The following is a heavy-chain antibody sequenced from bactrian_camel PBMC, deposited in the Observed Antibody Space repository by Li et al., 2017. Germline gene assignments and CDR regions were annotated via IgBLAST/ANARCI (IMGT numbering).Heavy chain of an antibody. CDR2: IYTGGDGT. D-gene: IGHD2*01. CDR1: GYINSNNF. J-gene: IGHJ4*01. Sequence: HVQLVESGGGSLQPGGSLNLSCVFSGYINSNNFMAWFRQEPGKERQGVAGIYTGGDGTFYYANSVKGRFTISQDNAKNTIYLQMNNMTLEDTAMYYCAAARGGYCYAGYAHYGGQGTQVTV. CDR3: AAARGGYCYAGYAHY. V-gene: IGHV3S54*01.